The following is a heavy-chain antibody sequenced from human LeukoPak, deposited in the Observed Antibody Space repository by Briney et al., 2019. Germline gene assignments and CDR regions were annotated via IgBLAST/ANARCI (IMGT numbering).Heavy chain of an antibody. CDR1: GFTVSSNY. J-gene: IGHJ3*02. CDR2: IKQDGSEK. V-gene: IGHV3-7*01. D-gene: IGHD1-1*01. CDR3: AREMRVQLERRSAFDI. Sequence: PGGSLRLSCAASGFTVSSNYMSWVRQAPGKGLEWVANIKQDGSEKYYVDSVKGRFTISRDNAKNSLYLQMNSLRAEDTAVYYCAREMRVQLERRSAFDIWGQGTMVTVSS.